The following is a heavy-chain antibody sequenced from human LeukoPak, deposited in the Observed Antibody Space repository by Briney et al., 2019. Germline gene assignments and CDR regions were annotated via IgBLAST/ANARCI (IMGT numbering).Heavy chain of an antibody. CDR1: GFRFSYHS. V-gene: IGHV3-72*01. CDR3: AREEFSNCVPFLDY. J-gene: IGHJ4*02. Sequence: GGSLRLSCAASGFRFSYHSMDWVRQAPGKGLQWVGRIRNKANSYTTEYAASVRGRFTISRDDSNNSVYLQMSSLTTEDTAVYYCAREEFSNCVPFLDYWGQGTLVTVSS. D-gene: IGHD4-11*01. CDR2: IRNKANSYTT.